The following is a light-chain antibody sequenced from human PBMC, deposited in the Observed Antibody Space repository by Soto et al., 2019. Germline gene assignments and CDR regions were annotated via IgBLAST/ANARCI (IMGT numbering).Light chain of an antibody. CDR1: QGIRND. CDR3: LQEYSYPLI. J-gene: IGKJ4*01. V-gene: IGKV1-6*01. Sequence: QVTQFPSSLSASVGARVTITCRPSQGIRNDLGWYQQKPGKAPKLLIYGASNLQTGVPSRFSGSGSGTDFTLTISSLQPEDVGTYYCLQEYSYPLIFGGGTKVEIK. CDR2: GAS.